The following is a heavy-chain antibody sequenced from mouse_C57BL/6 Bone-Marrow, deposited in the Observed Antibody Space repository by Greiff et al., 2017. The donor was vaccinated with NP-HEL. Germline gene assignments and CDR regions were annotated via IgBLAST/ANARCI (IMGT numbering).Heavy chain of an antibody. CDR2: IYPGGGYT. Sequence: VQLQESGAELVRPGTSVKMSCKASGYTFTNYWIGWAKQRPGHGLEWIGDIYPGGGYTNYNEKFKGKATLTADKSSSTAYMQFSSLTSEDSAIYYCARCCGNYYAMDYWGQGTSVTVSS. CDR3: ARCCGNYYAMDY. V-gene: IGHV1-63*01. J-gene: IGHJ4*01. CDR1: GYTFTNYW. D-gene: IGHD2-1*01.